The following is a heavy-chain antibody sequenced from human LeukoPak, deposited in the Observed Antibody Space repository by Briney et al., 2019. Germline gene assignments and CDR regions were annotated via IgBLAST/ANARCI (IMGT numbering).Heavy chain of an antibody. Sequence: GGSLRLSCAVSGFTFSSYSMNWVRQAPGKGLEWVAYISSSGRTIYYADSVKGRFTISRDNAKSSLYLQMNSLRAEDTAVYYCGRYDASAIDYWGQGTLVTVSS. D-gene: IGHD6-13*01. CDR3: GRYDASAIDY. CDR1: GFTFSSYS. CDR2: ISSSGRTI. V-gene: IGHV3-48*04. J-gene: IGHJ4*02.